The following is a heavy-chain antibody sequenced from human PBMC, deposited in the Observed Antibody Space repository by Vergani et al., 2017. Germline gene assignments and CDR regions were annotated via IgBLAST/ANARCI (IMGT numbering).Heavy chain of an antibody. CDR2: IYYSGST. D-gene: IGHD4-17*01. V-gene: IGHV4-61*10. Sequence: QVQLQESGPGLVKPSETLSLTCAVSGYSISSGYYWSWIRQPAGKGLEWIGYIYYSGSTNYNPSLKSRVTISVDTSKNQFSLKLSSVTAADTAVYYCARETGDYVVDYWGQGTLVTVSS. CDR3: ARETGDYVVDY. CDR1: GYSISSGYY. J-gene: IGHJ4*02.